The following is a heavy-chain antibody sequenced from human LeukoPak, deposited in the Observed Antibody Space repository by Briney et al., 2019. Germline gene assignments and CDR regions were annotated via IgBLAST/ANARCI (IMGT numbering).Heavy chain of an antibody. V-gene: IGHV4-38-2*02. CDR1: GYSISSGYY. J-gene: IGHJ1*01. CDR3: ARDKRYYDSSGYYISYFQH. Sequence: SETLSLTCTVSGYSISSGYYWGWIRQPPGKGLEWIGSIYHSGSTYYNPSLKSRVTISVDTSKNQFSLKLSSVTAADTAVYYCARDKRYYDSSGYYISYFQHWGQGTLVTVSS. CDR2: IYHSGST. D-gene: IGHD3-22*01.